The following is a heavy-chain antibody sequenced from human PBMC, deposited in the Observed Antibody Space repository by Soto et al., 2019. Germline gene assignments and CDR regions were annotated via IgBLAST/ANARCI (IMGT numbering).Heavy chain of an antibody. V-gene: IGHV1-46*01. CDR1: GYPFTSYY. J-gene: IGHJ6*02. CDR2: INANGGST. Sequence: QVQLVQSGAEVKQPGASLKVSCQASGYPFTSYYIHWVRQAPGQGLEWMGIINANGGSTRFAQNFQGRITMTSDTSTSTVYMELSSLRSEDTAIYYCARDRQLYCTKGVCATRHYFGMDVWGQGTTVTVSS. CDR3: ARDRQLYCTKGVCATRHYFGMDV. D-gene: IGHD2-8*01.